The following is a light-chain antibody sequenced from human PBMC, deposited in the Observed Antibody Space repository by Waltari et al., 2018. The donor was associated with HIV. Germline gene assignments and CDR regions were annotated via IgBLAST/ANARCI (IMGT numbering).Light chain of an antibody. CDR2: DAS. CDR3: QQYDNLPLT. J-gene: IGKJ4*01. Sequence: DIQMTQSPPSLSASVGDRVTITCQASQDISHYLNWYQQEPGKAPKLLIYDASNLETGVPSMFSGSGSGTDFTFTISSLQSEDIATYYCQQYDNLPLTFGGGTKVESK. CDR1: QDISHY. V-gene: IGKV1-33*01.